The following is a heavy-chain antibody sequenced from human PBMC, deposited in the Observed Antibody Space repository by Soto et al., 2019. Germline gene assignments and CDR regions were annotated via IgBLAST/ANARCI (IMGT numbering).Heavy chain of an antibody. CDR2: LNSDGSFT. CDR1: GFTFNTYW. J-gene: IGHJ4*02. CDR3: TRGIYDYGDYAGFDF. D-gene: IGHD4-17*01. V-gene: IGHV3-74*01. Sequence: EVQLVESGGGLAQPGGSLRLSCAASGFTFNTYWMQWVRQGPGKGPEWVSRLNSDGSFTSYADSVKGRFTVSRDNAKNTVYLQMNSLRVEDTAVYYCTRGIYDYGDYAGFDFWGQGTLVTVSS.